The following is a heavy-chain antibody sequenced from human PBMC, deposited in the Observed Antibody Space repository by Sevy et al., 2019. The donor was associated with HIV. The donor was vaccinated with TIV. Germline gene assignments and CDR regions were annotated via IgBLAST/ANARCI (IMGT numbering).Heavy chain of an antibody. J-gene: IGHJ4*02. V-gene: IGHV3-7*03. CDR2: IRQDGNEI. Sequence: GGSLRLSCDASGFTFDMYWMQWVRQAPGKGLEWVANIRQDGNEIYYAASVRGRFTISRDNAKGSLYLQMNNLRVEDTATYYCARRYFDLWGQGTQVTVSS. CDR3: ARRYFDL. CDR1: GFTFDMYW.